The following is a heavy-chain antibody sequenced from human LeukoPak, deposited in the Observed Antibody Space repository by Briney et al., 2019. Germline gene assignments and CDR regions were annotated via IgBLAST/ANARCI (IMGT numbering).Heavy chain of an antibody. D-gene: IGHD3-10*02. CDR3: AELGITMIGGV. Sequence: GGSLRLSCAASGFSFSGSYMSWVRQAPGKGLEWVSSISSSSSYIYYADSMRGRFIISRDNARNSLYLQMNSLRAEDTAVYYCAELGITMIGGVWGKGTTVTISS. V-gene: IGHV3-21*01. CDR2: ISSSSSYI. CDR1: GFSFSGSY. J-gene: IGHJ6*04.